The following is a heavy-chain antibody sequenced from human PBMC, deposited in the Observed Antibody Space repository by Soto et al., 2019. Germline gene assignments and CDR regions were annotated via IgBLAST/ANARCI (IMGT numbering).Heavy chain of an antibody. CDR1: GFTVSSNY. D-gene: IGHD3-22*01. Sequence: PGGSLRLSCAASGFTVSSNYMSWVRQAPGKGLEWVSVIYSGGSTYYADSVKGRFTISRDNSKNTLYLQMNSLRAKDTAVYYCARERPDYYDSSGYPAGGAFDIWGQGTMVTVSS. CDR2: IYSGGST. J-gene: IGHJ3*02. V-gene: IGHV3-53*01. CDR3: ARERPDYYDSSGYPAGGAFDI.